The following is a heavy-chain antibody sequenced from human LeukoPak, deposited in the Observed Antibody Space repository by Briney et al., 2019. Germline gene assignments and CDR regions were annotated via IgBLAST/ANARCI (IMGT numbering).Heavy chain of an antibody. CDR2: ISSSGSTI. CDR1: GFTFSSYE. V-gene: IGHV3-48*03. Sequence: GGSLRLSCAASGFTFSSYEMNWVRQAPGKGLEWVSYISSSGSTIYYADSVKGRFTISRDNAKNSLYLQKNSLRAEDTAVYYCASSGWSLQHDAFDIWGQGTMVTVSS. J-gene: IGHJ3*02. CDR3: ASSGWSLQHDAFDI. D-gene: IGHD6-19*01.